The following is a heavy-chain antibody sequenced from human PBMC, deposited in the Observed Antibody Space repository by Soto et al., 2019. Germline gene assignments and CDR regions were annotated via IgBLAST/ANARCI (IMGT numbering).Heavy chain of an antibody. CDR3: ESQIGCSSTSCYSWFEP. D-gene: IGHD2-2*01. V-gene: IGHV1-18*01. CDR1: GYTFTSYG. CDR2: ISAYNGNT. Sequence: QVQLVQSGAEVKKPGASVKVSCKASGYTFTSYGISWVRQAPGQGLEWMGWISAYNGNTNYAQKLQGRVTMTTDTPTSTAYVELRSLRSDDTAVYYCESQIGCSSTSCYSWFEPWGQGTLVTVSS. J-gene: IGHJ5*02.